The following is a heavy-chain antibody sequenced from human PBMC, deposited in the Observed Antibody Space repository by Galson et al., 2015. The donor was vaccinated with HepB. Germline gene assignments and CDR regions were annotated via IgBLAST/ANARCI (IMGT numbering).Heavy chain of an antibody. D-gene: IGHD3-10*01. V-gene: IGHV3-48*02. CDR2: ISSSSSSTI. Sequence: SLRLSCAASGFTFSSYSMNWVRQAPGKGLEWVSYISSSSSSTIYYADSVKGRFTISRDNAKNSLYLQMNSLRDEDTAVYYCARDLTVRGVTTEYYFDYWGQGTLVTVSS. CDR1: GFTFSSYS. J-gene: IGHJ4*02. CDR3: ARDLTVRGVTTEYYFDY.